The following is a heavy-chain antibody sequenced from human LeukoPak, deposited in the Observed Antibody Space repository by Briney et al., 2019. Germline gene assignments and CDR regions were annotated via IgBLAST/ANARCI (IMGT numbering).Heavy chain of an antibody. CDR1: GYTFTGYY. CDR3: ARTVAGNPPDY. J-gene: IGHJ4*02. CDR2: INPNSGGT. Sequence: ASVKVSCKASGYTFTGYYMHWVRQAPGQGLEWMGWINPNSGGTSYAQKFQGRVTMTRDTSISTAYMELSRLRSDDTAVYYCARTVAGNPPDYWGQGTLVTVSS. D-gene: IGHD6-19*01. V-gene: IGHV1-2*02.